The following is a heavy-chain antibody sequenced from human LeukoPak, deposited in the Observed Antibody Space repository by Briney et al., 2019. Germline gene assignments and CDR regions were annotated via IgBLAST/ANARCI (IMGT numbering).Heavy chain of an antibody. CDR3: ASTYYDSSGYYYGDLDY. V-gene: IGHV1-69*05. J-gene: IGHJ4*02. D-gene: IGHD3-22*01. Sequence: SVKVSFKASGGTFSIYAISWVRQAPGQGLEWMGRIIPIFGTANYAQKFRGRVTITTDSSTSTAFMELSSLRSEDTAVYYCASTYYDSSGYYYGDLDYWGQGTLVTVSS. CDR1: GGTFSIYA. CDR2: IIPIFGTA.